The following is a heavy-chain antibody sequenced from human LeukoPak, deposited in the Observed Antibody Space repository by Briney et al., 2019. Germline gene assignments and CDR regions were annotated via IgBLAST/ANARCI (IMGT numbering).Heavy chain of an antibody. D-gene: IGHD6-13*01. CDR3: ARGVESSSWYPPYYYYYMDV. CDR1: GGSISSHY. V-gene: IGHV4-59*11. CDR2: IYYSGST. Sequence: PSETLSLTCTVSGGSISSHYWSWIRQPPGKGLEWIGYIYYSGSTNYNPSLKSRVNISVDPSKNQLSMKLSSVTAADTAVYYCARGVESSSWYPPYYYYYMDVWGKGTTVTVSS. J-gene: IGHJ6*03.